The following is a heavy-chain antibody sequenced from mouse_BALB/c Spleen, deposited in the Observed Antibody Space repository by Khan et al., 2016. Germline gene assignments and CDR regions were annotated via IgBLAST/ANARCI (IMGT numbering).Heavy chain of an antibody. CDR2: INTYTGEP. CDR3: ARFYDKYYGFAY. J-gene: IGHJ3*01. Sequence: QIQLVQSGPELKKPGETVKISCKASGYTFPNYGMNWVKQAPGKGLKWMGWINTYTGEPTFADDFKGRFAFSLEPSASSAYLQINNIKYEDMATCFWARFYDKYYGFAYWGQGTLVTVSA. CDR1: GYTFPNYG. D-gene: IGHD2-3*01. V-gene: IGHV9-1*02.